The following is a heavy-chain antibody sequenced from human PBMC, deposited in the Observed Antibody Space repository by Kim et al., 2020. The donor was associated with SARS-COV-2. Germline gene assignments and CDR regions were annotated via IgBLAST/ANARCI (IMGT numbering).Heavy chain of an antibody. D-gene: IGHD6-13*01. Sequence: GGSLRLSCEASGMHFRSYGINWVRQAPGKGLEWVAHVWYDGSAEYYIESVKGRFTISRDDSRNTVYLQMNSLRVEDMAVYYCARGGDSWSIDYWGQGALVTVSS. CDR3: ARGGDSWSIDY. V-gene: IGHV3-33*01. CDR2: VWYDGSAE. J-gene: IGHJ4*02. CDR1: GMHFRSYG.